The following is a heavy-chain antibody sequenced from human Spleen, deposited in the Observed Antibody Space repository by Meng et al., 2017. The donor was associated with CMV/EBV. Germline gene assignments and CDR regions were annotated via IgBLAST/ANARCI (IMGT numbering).Heavy chain of an antibody. Sequence: QVQLVQSGSELKKPGASVKVSCTASGYTFTSYAMNWVRQAPGQGLEWMGWMNPNSGNTGYAQKFQGRVTMTRNTSISTSYMELSSLRSEDTAVYYCARGRGTGTTYYFDYWGQGTLVTVSS. V-gene: IGHV1-8*02. CDR1: GYTFTSYA. CDR2: MNPNSGNT. D-gene: IGHD1-7*01. CDR3: ARGRGTGTTYYFDY. J-gene: IGHJ4*02.